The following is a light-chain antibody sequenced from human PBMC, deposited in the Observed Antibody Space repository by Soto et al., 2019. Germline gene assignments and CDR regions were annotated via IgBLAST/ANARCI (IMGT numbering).Light chain of an antibody. Sequence: EIVLTQSPDTLSLSPGERATHSCRASQSVSSSYLAWYQQTPGQAPRLLIYGTSNRATGIPDRFSGSGSGTDFTLTISRLEPEDFAVYYCQQYGNSRWTVGQGTKVDIK. CDR3: QQYGNSRWT. CDR2: GTS. V-gene: IGKV3-20*01. J-gene: IGKJ1*01. CDR1: QSVSSSY.